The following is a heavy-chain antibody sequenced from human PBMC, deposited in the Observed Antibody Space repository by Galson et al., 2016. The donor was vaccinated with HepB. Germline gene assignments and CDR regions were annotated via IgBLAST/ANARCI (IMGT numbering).Heavy chain of an antibody. V-gene: IGHV4-39*01. CDR3: ARHRANFPADFDS. J-gene: IGHJ4*02. CDR2: IYYTGTT. D-gene: IGHD5-24*01. CDR1: GGSISSSTYY. Sequence: SETLSLTCSVSGGSISSSTYYWGWIRQPPGKGLEWIGTIYYTGTTYKKSSPRSRVIISVDTSKNQFSLKVSSVTAADTAVYYCARHRANFPADFDSWGQGTLVTVSS.